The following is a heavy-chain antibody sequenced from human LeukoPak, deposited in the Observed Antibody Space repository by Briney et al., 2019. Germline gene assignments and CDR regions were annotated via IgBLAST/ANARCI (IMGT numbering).Heavy chain of an antibody. CDR1: GFTFSSYW. V-gene: IGHV3-74*01. CDR3: ARDKNWYAY. Sequence: GGSLRLSCAASGFTFSSYWMHWVRQVPGKGLVWVSRIGTDGRTTTYADYVKGRFTISRDNAKNTLYLQMNSLRAEDTAVYYCARDKNWYAYWGPGTLVTVSS. CDR2: IGTDGRTT. D-gene: IGHD1-1*01. J-gene: IGHJ4*02.